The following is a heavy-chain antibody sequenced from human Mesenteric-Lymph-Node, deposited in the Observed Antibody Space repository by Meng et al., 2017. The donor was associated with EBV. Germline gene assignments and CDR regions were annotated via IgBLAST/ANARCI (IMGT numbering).Heavy chain of an antibody. J-gene: IGHJ4*02. CDR3: ASVVRSWSFDI. D-gene: IGHD6-13*01. Sequence: QVQLQDSGPGLVKSSQPLSLTCAVSGGSVSSGSYYWSCMRQSPGKGLEWIGYIHYSGSTYFNPSLKSRITISRDTSENEFSLKLSSVTAADTAVYFCASVVRSWSFDIWGQGTLVTVSS. V-gene: IGHV4-30-4*01. CDR1: GGSVSSGSYY. CDR2: IHYSGST.